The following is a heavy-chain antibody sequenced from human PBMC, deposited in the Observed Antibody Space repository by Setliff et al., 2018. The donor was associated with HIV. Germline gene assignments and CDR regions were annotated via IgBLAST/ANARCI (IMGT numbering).Heavy chain of an antibody. CDR1: GFTFSGYP. Sequence: GESLKISCAASGFTFSGYPMNWVRQAPGKRLEWFSYISSDSGTIYYADSVRGRFTISRDDARNSLFLQMNSLRVDDTAVYYCARGPGTGHYFDYWGLGALVTVSS. CDR3: ARGPGTGHYFDY. CDR2: ISSDSGTI. V-gene: IGHV3-48*01. J-gene: IGHJ4*02. D-gene: IGHD1-1*01.